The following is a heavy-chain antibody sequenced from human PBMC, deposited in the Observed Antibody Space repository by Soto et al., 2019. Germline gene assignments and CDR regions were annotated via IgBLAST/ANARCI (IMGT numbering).Heavy chain of an antibody. D-gene: IGHD3-10*01. V-gene: IGHV4-59*08. CDR1: SDPTSTHN. J-gene: IGHJ6*02. Sequence: QVQLQESGPGMVKPSETLSLTCTGSSDPTSTHNWGWIRQTPGKGLEWIGYIYETGSTSYNPSLNSRVTISLDRSTKQLSLKLSSATAADKAMYHCVRQGIGPLHGRVDVWGRGTTVTVSS. CDR3: VRQGIGPLHGRVDV. CDR2: IYETGST.